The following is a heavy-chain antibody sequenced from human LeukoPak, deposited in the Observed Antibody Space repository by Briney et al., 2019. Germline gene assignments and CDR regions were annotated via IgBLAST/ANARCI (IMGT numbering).Heavy chain of an antibody. V-gene: IGHV1-18*04. CDR2: ISAYNGDT. Sequence: ASVKVSCKASGYTFTSYYMHWVRQAPEQGLEWMGWISAYNGDTHYAQRFQGRVTLTIDTSTSTAYMELRNLRSDDTAMYYCARDPSNTSGWYIYFDYWGQGTLVTVSS. CDR1: GYTFTSYY. CDR3: ARDPSNTSGWYIYFDY. D-gene: IGHD6-19*01. J-gene: IGHJ4*02.